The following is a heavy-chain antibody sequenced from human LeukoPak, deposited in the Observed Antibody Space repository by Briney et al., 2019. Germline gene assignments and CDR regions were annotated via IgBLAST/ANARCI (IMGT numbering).Heavy chain of an antibody. CDR2: ISWNGGGA. CDR1: GFSFKDYG. J-gene: IGHJ6*02. D-gene: IGHD3-10*01. CDR3: AKHLRAINTYSFFGLDV. V-gene: IGHV3-9*01. Sequence: PGGSLRLSCAATGFSFKDYGMHWVRQPPGKGLEWVASISWNGGGADYADSVKGRFTISRDNAKNSLYLQLSSLRPEDTALYYCAKHLRAINTYSFFGLDVWGQGTTVTVSS.